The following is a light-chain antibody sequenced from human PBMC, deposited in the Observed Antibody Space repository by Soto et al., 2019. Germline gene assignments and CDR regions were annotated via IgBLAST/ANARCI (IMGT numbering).Light chain of an antibody. CDR1: QDIGRD. V-gene: IGKV3-15*01. CDR2: DAS. Sequence: EIVLTQSPATLSVSPGERATLSCSASQDIGRDVAWYQHKHGQGPRLLMYDASIRATGTPGRFSGSGSGTEFTLTINRLQSEDFAVYYCQQYYDWPPITFGQGTKVEI. CDR3: QQYYDWPPIT. J-gene: IGKJ1*01.